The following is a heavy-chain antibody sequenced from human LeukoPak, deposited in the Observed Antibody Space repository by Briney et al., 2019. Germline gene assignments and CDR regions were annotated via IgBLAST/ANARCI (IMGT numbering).Heavy chain of an antibody. V-gene: IGHV3-48*01. J-gene: IGHJ5*02. CDR1: GFTFSRFG. CDR3: ARDVGYRSWFDP. D-gene: IGHD5-18*01. CDR2: ISSSSSAI. Sequence: PGGSLRLSCAASGFTFSRFGMNWVRQAPGKGLEWISYISSSSSAIYYADSVKGRFTISRDNAKNSLYLQMNSLRAEDTAVYYCARDVGYRSWFDPWGQGTLVIVSS.